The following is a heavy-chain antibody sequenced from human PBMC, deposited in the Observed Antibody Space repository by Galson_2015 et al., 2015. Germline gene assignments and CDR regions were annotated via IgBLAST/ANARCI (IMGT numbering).Heavy chain of an antibody. CDR3: AKELGYCSSTSCYGMGPFDY. CDR2: ISWNSGSI. V-gene: IGHV3-9*01. J-gene: IGHJ4*02. Sequence: SLRLSCAASGFTFDDYAMHWVRQAPGKGLEWVSGISWNSGSIGYADSVKGRFTISRDNAKNSLYLQMNSLRAEDTALYYCAKELGYCSSTSCYGMGPFDYWGQGTLVTVSS. D-gene: IGHD2-2*01. CDR1: GFTFDDYA.